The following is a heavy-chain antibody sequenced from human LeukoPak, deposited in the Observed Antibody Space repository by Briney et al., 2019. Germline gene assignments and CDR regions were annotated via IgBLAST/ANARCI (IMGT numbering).Heavy chain of an antibody. D-gene: IGHD2-15*01. CDR2: ISASGGST. CDR1: GFIFTTYA. CDR3: AKDAGYCSGGSCYSRWFDP. Sequence: GGSLRLSCAASGFIFTTYAMSWVRQAPGKGLEWVSGISASGGSTYHADSVKGRFTISRDNSKNTLYLQMNSLRAEDTAVYYCAKDAGYCSGGSCYSRWFDPWGQGTLVTVSS. V-gene: IGHV3-23*01. J-gene: IGHJ5*02.